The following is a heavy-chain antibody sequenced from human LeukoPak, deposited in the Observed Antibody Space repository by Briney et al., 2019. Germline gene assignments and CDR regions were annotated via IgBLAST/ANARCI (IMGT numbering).Heavy chain of an antibody. J-gene: IGHJ4*02. CDR3: ANNNPGYSSGWYCFDY. V-gene: IGHV7-4-1*02. Sequence: ASVKVSCKASGYTFTSYAMNWVRQAPGQGLEWMGWINTNTGNPTYAQGFTGRFVFSLDTSVSTAYLQISSLKAEDTAVYYCANNNPGYSSGWYCFDYWGQGTLVTVSS. CDR1: GYTFTSYA. CDR2: INTNTGNP. D-gene: IGHD6-19*01.